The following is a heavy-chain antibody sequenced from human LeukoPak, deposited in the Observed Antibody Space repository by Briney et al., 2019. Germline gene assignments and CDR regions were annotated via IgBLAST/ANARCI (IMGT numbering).Heavy chain of an antibody. V-gene: IGHV3-21*01. D-gene: IGHD2-15*01. CDR1: GFTFSSYN. CDR3: ARDHEEYCSGGSCSRFDY. J-gene: IGHJ4*02. CDR2: ISTSSSYI. Sequence: GGSLRLSCAASGFTFSSYNMNWVRQAPGKGLEWVSSISTSSSYIYYADSVKGRFTISRDNARNSLYLQMNSLRAEDTAVYYCARDHEEYCSGGSCSRFDYWGQGTLVTVSS.